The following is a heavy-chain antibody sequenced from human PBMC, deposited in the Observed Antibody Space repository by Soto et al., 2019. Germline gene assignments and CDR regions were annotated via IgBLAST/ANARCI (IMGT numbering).Heavy chain of an antibody. CDR1: GGSIRSYY. J-gene: IGHJ4*02. V-gene: IGHV4-59*01. CDR3: ARVWGYYFDY. Sequence: SETLSLTCTVSGGSIRSYYWSWIRQPPGKGLEWIGHIYYSGSTNYNPSLKSRVTISVDTSKNQFSLKLSSVTAADTAVYYCARVWGYYFDYWGQGTLVTVSS. CDR2: IYYSGST. D-gene: IGHD3-10*01.